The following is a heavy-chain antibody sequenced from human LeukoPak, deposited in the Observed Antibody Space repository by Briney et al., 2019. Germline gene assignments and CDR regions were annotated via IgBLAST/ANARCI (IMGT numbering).Heavy chain of an antibody. J-gene: IGHJ4*02. CDR3: ARDAFSCSGGSCYSGDLDY. CDR2: IKQDGSEK. Sequence: GGSLRLSCAASGFTFSSYWMSWVRQAPGKGLEWVANIKQDGSEKYYVDSVKGRFTISRDNAKNSLYLQMNNLRAEDTAVYYCARDAFSCSGGSCYSGDLDYWGQGTLVTVSS. D-gene: IGHD2-15*01. V-gene: IGHV3-7*01. CDR1: GFTFSSYW.